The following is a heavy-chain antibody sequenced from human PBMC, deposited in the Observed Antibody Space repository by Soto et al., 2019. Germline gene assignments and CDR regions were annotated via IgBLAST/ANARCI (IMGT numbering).Heavy chain of an antibody. V-gene: IGHV4-4*07. CDR1: GGAISTYY. CDR3: ARGQRFSDWFDP. CDR2: IYSSGST. D-gene: IGHD3-3*01. J-gene: IGHJ5*02. Sequence: QVHLQESGPGLVKPSETLSLTCTVSGGAISTYYWTWIRQPAGKGLEWIGRIYSSGSTKYNPSLQSQVTMSLDTSNNQFSLRLTSVTAADTAVYYCARGQRFSDWFDPWGQGTLVTVSS.